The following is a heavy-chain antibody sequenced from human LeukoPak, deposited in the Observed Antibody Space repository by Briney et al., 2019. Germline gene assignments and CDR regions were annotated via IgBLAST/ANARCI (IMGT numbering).Heavy chain of an antibody. CDR3: ARGPKSNWPGLAF. Sequence: GGSLRLSCTASGFSFSGHWMHWARQLPGKGLVWVSRISPTGSTTSYADSVKGRFTVSRDNAKNTLYLQVNNLRAEDTAVYYCARGPKSNWPGLAFWGQGTLLTVSS. CDR1: GFSFSGHW. D-gene: IGHD1-1*01. CDR2: ISPTGSTT. V-gene: IGHV3-74*01. J-gene: IGHJ4*02.